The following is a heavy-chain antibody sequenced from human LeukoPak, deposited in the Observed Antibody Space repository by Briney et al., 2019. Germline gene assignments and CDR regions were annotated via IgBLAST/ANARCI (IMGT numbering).Heavy chain of an antibody. D-gene: IGHD3-9*01. CDR3: ARVFLGYDILTGYYMAHFDY. CDR2: ISAYNGNT. CDR1: GYTFTSYG. V-gene: IGHV1-18*01. J-gene: IGHJ4*02. Sequence: ASVKVSCKASGYTFTSYGISWVRQAPGQGLEWMGWISAYNGNTSYAQKLQGRVTMTTDTSTSTAYMELRSLRSDDTAVYYCARVFLGYDILTGYYMAHFDYWGQGTLVTVSS.